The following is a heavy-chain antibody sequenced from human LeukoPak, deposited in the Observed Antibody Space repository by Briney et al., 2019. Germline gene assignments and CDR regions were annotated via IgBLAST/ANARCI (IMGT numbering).Heavy chain of an antibody. CDR3: ARAWELLGWFDP. J-gene: IGHJ5*02. Sequence: PGGSLRLSCAASGFNFDQYWMTWVRQAPGKGLEWVAVIWYDGSNKYYADSVKGRFTISRDNSKNTLYLQMNSLRAEDTAVYYCARAWELLGWFDPWGQGTLVTVSS. CDR2: IWYDGSNK. V-gene: IGHV3-33*08. D-gene: IGHD1-26*01. CDR1: GFNFDQYW.